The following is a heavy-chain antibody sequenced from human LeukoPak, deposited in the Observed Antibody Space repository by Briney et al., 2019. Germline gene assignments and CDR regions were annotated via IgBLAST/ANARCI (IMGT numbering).Heavy chain of an antibody. D-gene: IGHD3/OR15-3a*01. CDR3: ARQTGSGLFILP. CDR1: GGSISSRTYY. J-gene: IGHJ4*02. V-gene: IGHV4-61*02. Sequence: PSETLSLTCTVSGGSISSRTYYWSWIRQPAGKGLEWIGRIYTSGSTNYNPSLKSRITISVDTSKNQFSLKLTSVTAADTAVYYCARQTGSGLFILPGGQGTLVTVSS. CDR2: IYTSGST.